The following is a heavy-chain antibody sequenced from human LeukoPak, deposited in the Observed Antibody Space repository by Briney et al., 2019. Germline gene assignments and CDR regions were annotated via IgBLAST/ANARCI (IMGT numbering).Heavy chain of an antibody. V-gene: IGHV4-39*07. J-gene: IGHJ4*02. CDR3: ARIWVYANRYFDY. Sequence: KPSETLSLTCTVSGGSISSSSYYWSWIRQPPGKGLEWIGEINHSGSTNYNPSLKSRVTISVDTSKNQFSLKLSSVTAADTAVYYCARIWVYANRYFDYWGQGTLVTVSS. CDR2: INHSGST. D-gene: IGHD2-8*01. CDR1: GGSISSSSYY.